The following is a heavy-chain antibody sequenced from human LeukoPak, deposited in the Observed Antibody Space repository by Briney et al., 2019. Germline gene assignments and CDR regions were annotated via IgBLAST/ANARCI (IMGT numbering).Heavy chain of an antibody. CDR3: ARGTPSGSYSDY. CDR2: ISSSSSYI. D-gene: IGHD1-26*01. V-gene: IGHV3-21*01. CDR1: GFTFSSYS. Sequence: GGSLRLSCAASGFTFSSYSMNWVRQAPGKGLEWVSSISSSSSYIYYADSVKGRFTISRDNAKNSLYLQMNSLRAEDTAVYYCARGTPSGSYSDYWGQGTLVTVSP. J-gene: IGHJ4*02.